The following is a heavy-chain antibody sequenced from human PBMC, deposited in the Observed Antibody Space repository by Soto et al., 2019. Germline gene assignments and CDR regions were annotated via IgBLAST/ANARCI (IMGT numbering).Heavy chain of an antibody. CDR2: ISSSSSTI. Sequence: GGSLRLSCAASGFTFSNAWINWVRQAPGKGLEWVSYISSSSSTIYYADSVKGRFTISRDNAKNSLYLQMNSLRDEDTAVYYCARGSIRITMIGLDYWGQGTLVTVSS. CDR3: ARGSIRITMIGLDY. D-gene: IGHD3-22*01. J-gene: IGHJ4*02. V-gene: IGHV3-48*02. CDR1: GFTFSNAW.